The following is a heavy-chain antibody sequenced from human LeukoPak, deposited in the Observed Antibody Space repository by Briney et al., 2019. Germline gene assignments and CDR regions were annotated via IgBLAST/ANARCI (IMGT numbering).Heavy chain of an antibody. CDR1: GFTFASYG. J-gene: IGHJ6*03. V-gene: IGHV3-23*01. CDR3: AKVGVLEAFRPRRGYYYMDV. D-gene: IGHD3-3*01. Sequence: PGGSLRLSCAASGFTFASYGISWVRQAPGKGLEWVSGITPSGGASYYADSVKGRFTISRDNSKNTLYLQMNSMRVEDTAVYYCAKVGVLEAFRPRRGYYYMDVWGKGTTVTVSS. CDR2: ITPSGGAS.